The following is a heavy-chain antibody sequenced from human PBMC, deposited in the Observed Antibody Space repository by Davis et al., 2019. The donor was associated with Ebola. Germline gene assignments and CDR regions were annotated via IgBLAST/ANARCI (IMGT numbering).Heavy chain of an antibody. CDR1: GFTFSSYW. J-gene: IGHJ6*03. Sequence: PGGSLRLSCAASGFTFSSYWMHWVRQAPGKGLVWLSRINTDGSSTSPADSVKGRFTTSRDNAKNTLYLQMNSLRAEDTAVYYCARSDDYKLPYYYYYYMDVWGKGTTVTVSS. CDR2: INTDGSST. CDR3: ARSDDYKLPYYYYYYMDV. V-gene: IGHV3-74*01. D-gene: IGHD5-24*01.